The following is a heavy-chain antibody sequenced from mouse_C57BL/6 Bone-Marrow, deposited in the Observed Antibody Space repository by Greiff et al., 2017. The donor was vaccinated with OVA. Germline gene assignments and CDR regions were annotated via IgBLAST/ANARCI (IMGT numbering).Heavy chain of an antibody. J-gene: IGHJ2*01. D-gene: IGHD1-1*01. CDR2: IDPSDSYT. CDR1: GYTFTSYW. V-gene: IGHV1-50*01. Sequence: QVQLQQPGAELVKPGASVKLSCKASGYTFTSYWMQWVKQRPGQGLEWIGEIDPSDSYTNYNQKFKGKATLPVDTSSSTSYMQLSSLTSEDSAVYYCARGITTVVAVDYWGQGTTLTVSS. CDR3: ARGITTVVAVDY.